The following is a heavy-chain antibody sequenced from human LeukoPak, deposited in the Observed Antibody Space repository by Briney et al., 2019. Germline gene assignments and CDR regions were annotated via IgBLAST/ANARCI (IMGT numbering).Heavy chain of an antibody. Sequence: SETLSLTCTVSGGSISSSSYYWGWIRQPPGKGLEWIGSIYYSGSTYYNPSLKSRVTISVDTSKNQFSLKLSSVTAADTAVYYCATRTKAAGYFDYWGQGTPVTVSS. CDR1: GGSISSSSYY. D-gene: IGHD6-13*01. CDR2: IYYSGST. J-gene: IGHJ4*02. V-gene: IGHV4-39*07. CDR3: ATRTKAAGYFDY.